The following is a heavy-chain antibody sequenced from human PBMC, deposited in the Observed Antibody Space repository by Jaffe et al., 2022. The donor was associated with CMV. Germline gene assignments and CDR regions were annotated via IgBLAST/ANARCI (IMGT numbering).Heavy chain of an antibody. J-gene: IGHJ4*02. D-gene: IGHD3-22*01. CDR2: ISSSGSTI. V-gene: IGHV3-48*03. Sequence: EVQLVESGGGLVQPGGSLRLSCAASGFTFSSYEMNWVRQAPGKGLEWVSYISSSGSTIYYADSVKGRFTISRDNAKNSLYLQMNSLRAEDTAVYYCARDVGVDSSGYLDYWGQGTLVTVSS. CDR3: ARDVGVDSSGYLDY. CDR1: GFTFSSYE.